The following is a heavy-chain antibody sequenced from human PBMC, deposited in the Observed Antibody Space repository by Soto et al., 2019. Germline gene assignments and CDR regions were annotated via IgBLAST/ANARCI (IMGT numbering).Heavy chain of an antibody. V-gene: IGHV1-18*01. CDR1: GYTFTSYG. J-gene: IGHJ4*02. D-gene: IGHD3-10*01. CDR2: ISAYNGNT. CDR3: AIVYRITIGRGELSEY. Sequence: QVQLVQSGAEVKKPGASVKVSCKASGYTFTSYGISWVRQAPGQGLEWMGWISAYNGNTNYAQKLQGRVTMTTDTSTSTADMELRSLRSDDTAVYYWAIVYRITIGRGELSEYWGQGTLVTVSS.